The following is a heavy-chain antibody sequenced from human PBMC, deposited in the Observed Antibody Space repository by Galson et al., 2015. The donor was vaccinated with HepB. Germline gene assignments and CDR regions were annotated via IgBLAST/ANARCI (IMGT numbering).Heavy chain of an antibody. CDR3: AKEKGDIVVGSYYGMDV. CDR1: GFTFSSYG. CDR2: IWYDGSNK. D-gene: IGHD2-2*01. Sequence: SLRLSCAASGFTFSSYGMHWVRQAPGKGLEWVAVIWYDGSNKYYADSVKGRFTISRDNSKNTLYLQMNSLRAEDTAVYYCAKEKGDIVVGSYYGMDVWGQGTTVTVSS. V-gene: IGHV3-33*06. J-gene: IGHJ6*02.